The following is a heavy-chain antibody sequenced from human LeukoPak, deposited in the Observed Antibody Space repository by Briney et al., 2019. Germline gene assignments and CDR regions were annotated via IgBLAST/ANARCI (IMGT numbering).Heavy chain of an antibody. J-gene: IGHJ4*02. V-gene: IGHV3-21*04. CDR3: AKVTPGRSVYFDY. D-gene: IGHD2-15*01. CDR1: GFTFSSYS. Sequence: GGSLRLSCAASGFTFSSYSMNWVRQAPGKGLEWVSSISSSSSYIYYADSVKGRFTISRDNAKNSLYLQMNSLRAEDTALYYCAKVTPGRSVYFDYWGQGTLVTVSS. CDR2: ISSSSSYI.